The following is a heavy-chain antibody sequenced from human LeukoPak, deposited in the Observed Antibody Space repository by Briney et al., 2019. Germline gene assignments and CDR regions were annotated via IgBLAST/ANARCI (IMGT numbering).Heavy chain of an antibody. Sequence: GGSLRLSCEASGFSFSGYAMSWVRQAPGKGLDWVSGVSDSGVNTYYADSVKGRFTISRDNSKNTLYLQMNSLRAEDTAVYYCAKDGVAARPNFFDYWGQGTLVTVSS. CDR1: GFSFSGYA. D-gene: IGHD6-6*01. CDR3: AKDGVAARPNFFDY. CDR2: VSDSGVNT. V-gene: IGHV3-23*01. J-gene: IGHJ4*02.